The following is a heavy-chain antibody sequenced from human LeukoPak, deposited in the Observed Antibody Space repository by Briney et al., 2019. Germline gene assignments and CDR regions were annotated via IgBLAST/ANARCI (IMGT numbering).Heavy chain of an antibody. Sequence: GGSLRLSCAASGFTFSSYEMNWVRQAPGKGLEWISYISSGGSAIYYADSVKGRFTISRDNSKNTLYLQMNSLRAEDTAVYYCARDGPITMVRGVINGGFDYWGQGTLVTVSS. D-gene: IGHD3-10*01. V-gene: IGHV3-48*03. CDR1: GFTFSSYE. CDR2: ISSGGSAI. J-gene: IGHJ4*02. CDR3: ARDGPITMVRGVINGGFDY.